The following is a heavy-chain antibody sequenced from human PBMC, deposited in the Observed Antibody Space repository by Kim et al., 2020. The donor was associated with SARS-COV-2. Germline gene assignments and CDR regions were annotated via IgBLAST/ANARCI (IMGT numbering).Heavy chain of an antibody. Sequence: GGSLRLSCAASGFTFSSYAMSWVRQAPGKGLEWVSAISGSGGSTYYADSVKGRFTISRDNSKNTLYLQMNSLRAEDTAVYYCAKEMLDDYGATRPTWFDPWGQGTLVTVSS. CDR2: ISGSGGST. V-gene: IGHV3-23*01. CDR1: GFTFSSYA. D-gene: IGHD4-17*01. J-gene: IGHJ5*02. CDR3: AKEMLDDYGATRPTWFDP.